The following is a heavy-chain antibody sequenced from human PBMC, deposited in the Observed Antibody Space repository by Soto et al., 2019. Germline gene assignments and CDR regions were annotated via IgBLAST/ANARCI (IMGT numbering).Heavy chain of an antibody. CDR1: GFTFSSYD. CDR2: IGTAGDT. V-gene: IGHV3-13*01. J-gene: IGHJ4*02. CDR3: ARGRGDRYGSGSYLRGYYFDY. Sequence: GGSLRLSCAASGFTFSSYDMHWVRQATGKGLEWVSAIGTAGDTYYPGSVKGRFTISRENAKNSLYLQMNSLRAGDTAVYYCARGRGDRYGSGSYLRGYYFDYWGQGTLVTVSS. D-gene: IGHD3-10*01.